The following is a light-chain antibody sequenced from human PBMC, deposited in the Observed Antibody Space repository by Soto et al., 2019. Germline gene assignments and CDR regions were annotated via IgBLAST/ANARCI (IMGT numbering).Light chain of an antibody. CDR3: QQYNTYPLT. CDR1: QSISPW. Sequence: DIQMTQSPSTLSASVGDSVTITCRASQSISPWLAWYQQKPGKAPTLLIYKASSLEGGVSSRFSGSGSGTDFNITISSLQPDDFATYYCQQYNTYPLTFGGGTKVDIK. J-gene: IGKJ4*01. V-gene: IGKV1-5*03. CDR2: KAS.